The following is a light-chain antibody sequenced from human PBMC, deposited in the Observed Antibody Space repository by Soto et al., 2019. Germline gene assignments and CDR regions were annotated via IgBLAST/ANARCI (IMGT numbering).Light chain of an antibody. CDR2: DAS. J-gene: IGKJ3*01. CDR3: QQRSNWPVT. CDR1: QSVSSY. V-gene: IGKV3-11*01. Sequence: EIVLTQSPATLSLSPGERATLSCRASQSVSSYLAWYQQKPGQAPRLLLYDASNRATGIPARFSGSGSGTDFTLTVSSLEPEDFAVYYWQQRSNWPVTFGPGTKVDMK.